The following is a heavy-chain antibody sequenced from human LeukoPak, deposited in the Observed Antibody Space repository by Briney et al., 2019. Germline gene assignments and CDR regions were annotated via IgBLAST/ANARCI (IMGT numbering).Heavy chain of an antibody. D-gene: IGHD2/OR15-2a*01. CDR2: IYYSGST. J-gene: IGHJ4*02. V-gene: IGHV4-59*01. Sequence: SETLSLTCTVSGDSISKYYWSWIRQPPGKGLEWIGYIYYSGSTDYNPPLKSRVTMSVDTSKNQFSLKLTSVTAADTALYYCARELKVGNTGYYLDYWGQGTLVTVSP. CDR1: GDSISKYY. CDR3: ARELKVGNTGYYLDY.